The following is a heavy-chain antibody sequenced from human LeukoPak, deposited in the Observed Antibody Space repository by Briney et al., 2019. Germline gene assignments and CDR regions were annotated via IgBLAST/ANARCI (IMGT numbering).Heavy chain of an antibody. CDR3: ARGITGSNNWFDP. D-gene: IGHD1-20*01. J-gene: IGHJ5*02. CDR2: IYTGGTT. CDR1: GFTVSSTY. V-gene: IGHV3-53*01. Sequence: GGSLRLSCAASGFTVSSTYMSWLRQAPGKGLKWVSLIYTGGTTYYADSVKGRFTISRDNSENTLYLQMNSLRAEDTAVYYCARGITGSNNWFDPWGQGTLVTVSS.